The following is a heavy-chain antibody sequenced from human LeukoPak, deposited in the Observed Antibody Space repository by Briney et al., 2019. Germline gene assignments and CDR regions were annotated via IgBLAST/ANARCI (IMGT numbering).Heavy chain of an antibody. CDR1: GYSISSDCY. Sequence: PPETLSLTCAVSGYSISSDCYWGWIRQPPGKGLEWIGSIYHSGSTSYNPSLKSRVTISVDTSKNQFSLKLTSVTAADSAVYYCARNATYPFDSWGQGTLVTVSS. J-gene: IGHJ4*02. V-gene: IGHV4-38-2*01. CDR3: ARNATYPFDS. CDR2: IYHSGST.